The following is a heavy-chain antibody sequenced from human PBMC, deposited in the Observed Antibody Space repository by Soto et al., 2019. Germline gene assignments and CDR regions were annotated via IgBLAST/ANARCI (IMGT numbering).Heavy chain of an antibody. CDR1: GFTFSSYA. D-gene: IGHD3-22*01. CDR3: AREQNARYITMIVGGGGFCDY. CDR2: ISYDGSNK. Sequence: QVQLVESGGGVVQPGRSLRLSCAASGFTFSSYAMHWVRQAPGKGLEWVAVISYDGSNKYYADSVKGRFTISRDNSKNTLYLQMNSLRAEDTAVYYCAREQNARYITMIVGGGGFCDYWGQGTLVTVSS. J-gene: IGHJ4*02. V-gene: IGHV3-30-3*01.